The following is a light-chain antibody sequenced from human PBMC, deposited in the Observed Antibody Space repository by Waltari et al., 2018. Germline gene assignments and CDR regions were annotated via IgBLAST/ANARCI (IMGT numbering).Light chain of an antibody. CDR1: SSNIGSNT. Sequence: QSVLTRPPSASGTPGQRVTISCSGSSSNIGSNTVNWYQQLPGTAPKLLIYRNDLRPSGVPDRFSGSKSGTSASLAISWLQSEDEAYYYCASWDDSLNGHVFGTGTKVTVL. CDR2: RND. V-gene: IGLV1-44*01. J-gene: IGLJ1*01. CDR3: ASWDDSLNGHV.